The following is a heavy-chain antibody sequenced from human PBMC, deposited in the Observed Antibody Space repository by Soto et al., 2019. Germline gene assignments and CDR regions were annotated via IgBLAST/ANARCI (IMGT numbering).Heavy chain of an antibody. V-gene: IGHV3-23*01. Sequence: GGSLRLSCAAWGLPFSNYAITWVRQAPGKGLEWVSIISASGYSAYYGGAVKGRFTTSRDNSRSTLYLQMNGLRAEDTAVYYCGKGALLWDPFDLGGQRTVVTVYS. CDR3: GKGALLWDPFDL. CDR1: GLPFSNYA. D-gene: IGHD3-16*01. J-gene: IGHJ4*02. CDR2: ISASGYSA.